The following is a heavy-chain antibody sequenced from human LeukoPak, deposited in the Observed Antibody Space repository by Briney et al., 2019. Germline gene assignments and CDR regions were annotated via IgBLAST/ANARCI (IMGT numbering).Heavy chain of an antibody. Sequence: PGRSLRLSCAASGFTFDDHDMHWVRQAPGKGLEWVSGITWDSGITGYADSVKGRFTISRDNTKNSLYLQMNSLRGEDTALYYCAKDSGYDYWYFDLWGRGTLVTVSS. CDR2: ITWDSGIT. CDR1: GFTFDDHD. D-gene: IGHD5-12*01. V-gene: IGHV3-9*01. J-gene: IGHJ2*01. CDR3: AKDSGYDYWYFDL.